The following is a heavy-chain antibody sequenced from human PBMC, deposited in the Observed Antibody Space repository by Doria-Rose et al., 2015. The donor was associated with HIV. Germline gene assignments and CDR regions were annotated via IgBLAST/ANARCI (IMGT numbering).Heavy chain of an antibody. CDR3: ARIKSSRWYHKYYFDF. CDR1: GVSLSSPGMG. CDR2: IFSDDER. V-gene: IGHV2-26*01. J-gene: IGHJ4*02. Sequence: QVTLKESGPVLVKPTETLTLTCTVSGVSLSSPGMGVSWIRQPPGKALEWLATIFSDDERSYKTSLKSRLTISRCTSKSQVVLTMTAMDPVDTATYYCARIKSSRWYHKYYFDFWGQGTLVIVSA. D-gene: IGHD6-13*01.